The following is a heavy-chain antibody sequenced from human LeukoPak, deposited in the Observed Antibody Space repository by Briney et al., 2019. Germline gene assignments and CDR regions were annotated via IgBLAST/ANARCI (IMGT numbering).Heavy chain of an antibody. Sequence: SETLSLTCTVSGGSISSSSYYWGWIRQPPGKGLEWIGSIYYSGSTYYNPSLKSRVTISVDTSKNQFSLKLSSVTAADTAVYYCARAPGYCSGGSCSFDYWGQGTLVTVSS. J-gene: IGHJ4*02. D-gene: IGHD2-15*01. CDR1: GGSISSSSYY. V-gene: IGHV4-39*07. CDR3: ARAPGYCSGGSCSFDY. CDR2: IYYSGST.